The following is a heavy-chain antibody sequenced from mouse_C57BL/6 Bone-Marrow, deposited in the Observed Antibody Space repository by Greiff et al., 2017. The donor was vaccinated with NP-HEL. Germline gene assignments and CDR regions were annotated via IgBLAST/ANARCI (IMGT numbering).Heavy chain of an antibody. CDR3: ARYRGGYLYWYFDG. J-gene: IGHJ1*03. CDR2: ISYSGST. Sequence: VQLQQSGPGLVQPSQTLSLTCSVTGYSITSDYWNWIRKFPGNKLEYMGYISYSGSTYYTLSLKCRISITRDTSKNQYYLQLNSVTTEDTATYYGARYRGGYLYWYFDGWGTGTTVTVSA. CDR1: GYSITSDY. D-gene: IGHD2-3*01. V-gene: IGHV3-8*01.